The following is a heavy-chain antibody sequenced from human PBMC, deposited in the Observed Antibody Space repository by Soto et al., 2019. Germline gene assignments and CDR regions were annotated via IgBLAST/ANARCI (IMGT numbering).Heavy chain of an antibody. CDR3: ARDLGSSWYPEYFQH. CDR1: GFTFSSYS. CDR2: VTSSSSTI. D-gene: IGHD6-13*01. Sequence: EVQLVESGGGLVQPGGSLRLSCAASGFTFSSYSMNWVRQAPGKGLEWVSYVTSSSSTIYYADSVKGRFTISRDNAQNSLYLQMNSLRAEDTAVYYCARDLGSSWYPEYFQHWGQGTLVTVSS. V-gene: IGHV3-48*01. J-gene: IGHJ1*01.